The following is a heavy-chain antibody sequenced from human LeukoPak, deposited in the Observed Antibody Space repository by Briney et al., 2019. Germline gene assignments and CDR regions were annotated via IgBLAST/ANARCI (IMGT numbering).Heavy chain of an antibody. J-gene: IGHJ4*02. V-gene: IGHV3-20*04. CDR2: INWNGGST. Sequence: GGSLRLSCAASGFTFDDYGMSWVRQAPGKGLEWVSGINWNGGSTGYADSVKGRFTISRDNAKNSLYLQMNSLRAEDTALYYCARDAPAVAGTSFDYWGQGTLVTVSS. D-gene: IGHD6-19*01. CDR1: GFTFDDYG. CDR3: ARDAPAVAGTSFDY.